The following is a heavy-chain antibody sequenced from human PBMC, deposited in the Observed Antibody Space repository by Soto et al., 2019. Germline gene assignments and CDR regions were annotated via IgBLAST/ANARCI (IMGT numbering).Heavy chain of an antibody. CDR1: GYTFSKYV. D-gene: IGHD4-17*01. CDR3: ARDDYADGGEDY. J-gene: IGHJ4*02. Sequence: QGQLVQSATEVKKPGASVEVSCKISGYTFSKYVISWVRQAPGQGLEWMGWIRADNGRTNYAQQFHGRVTMTTDSSTSTVFLEVRSLRADDTAIYYCARDDYADGGEDYWGQGTLVVVSS. CDR2: IRADNGRT. V-gene: IGHV1-18*01.